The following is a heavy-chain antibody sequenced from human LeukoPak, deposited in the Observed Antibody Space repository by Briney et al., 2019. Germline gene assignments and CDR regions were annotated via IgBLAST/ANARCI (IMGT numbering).Heavy chain of an antibody. CDR2: ISNSGGST. CDR3: AKIDYGDYGPFDY. J-gene: IGHJ4*02. V-gene: IGHV3-23*01. D-gene: IGHD4-17*01. CDR1: GFTFTSYA. Sequence: GGSLRLSCAASGFTFTSYAMSWVRQAPGKGLEWVSAISNSGGSTYYADSVKGRFTISRDSSKNTLYLQMNSLRTEDTAVYYCAKIDYGDYGPFDYWGQGTLVTVSS.